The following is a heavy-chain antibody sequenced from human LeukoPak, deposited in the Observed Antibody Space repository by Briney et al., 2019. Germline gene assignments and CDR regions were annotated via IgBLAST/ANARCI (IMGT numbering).Heavy chain of an antibody. J-gene: IGHJ4*02. V-gene: IGHV4-34*01. Sequence: SETLSLPCAVYGGSFSGFYWSWIRQPPGKGLEWIGEIILSGRTHYNPSLKSRVTISVDTSNNHFSLKLSSVTAADTAVYYCARGGYCSGGSCYPDYWGQGTLVTVSS. CDR1: GGSFSGFY. CDR3: ARGGYCSGGSCYPDY. D-gene: IGHD2-15*01. CDR2: IILSGRT.